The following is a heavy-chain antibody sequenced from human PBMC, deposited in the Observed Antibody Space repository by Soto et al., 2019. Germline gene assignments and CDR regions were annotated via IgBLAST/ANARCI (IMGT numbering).Heavy chain of an antibody. Sequence: EVQLVESGGGLVQPGGSLRLSCAASGFTFSRYDIHWVRQGTGKGLEWVSGIGTAGDTYYAGSVKGRFTIFRENVKNSAYLQMNSLRAGDTAVYYCARGTLGFDPWGQGTLVTVSS. CDR2: IGTAGDT. V-gene: IGHV3-13*04. CDR1: GFTFSRYD. J-gene: IGHJ5*02. CDR3: ARGTLGFDP.